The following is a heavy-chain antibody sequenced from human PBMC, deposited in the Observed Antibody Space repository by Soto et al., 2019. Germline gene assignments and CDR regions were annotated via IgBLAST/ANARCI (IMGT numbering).Heavy chain of an antibody. V-gene: IGHV1-2*02. Sequence: QVQLVQSGAEVKKPGASVKVSCKASGYTFTGYYMHWVRQAPGQGLEWMGWINPNSGGTNYAQKFQGRGTMTRDTAISTAYMELGRLRSDDTAVYYCATARPGYYYGMDVWGQGTTVTVSS. D-gene: IGHD6-6*01. CDR1: GYTFTGYY. CDR2: INPNSGGT. CDR3: ATARPGYYYGMDV. J-gene: IGHJ6*02.